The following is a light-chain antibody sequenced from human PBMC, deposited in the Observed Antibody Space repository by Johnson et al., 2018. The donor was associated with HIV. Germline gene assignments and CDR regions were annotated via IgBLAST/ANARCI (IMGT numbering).Light chain of an antibody. CDR3: GTWDISLSANV. V-gene: IGLV1-51*01. CDR2: DSY. CDR1: SSNIGNNY. J-gene: IGLJ1*01. Sequence: HSVLTQPPSVSAAPGQKVTISCSGSSSNIGNNYVSWYQHLPGTAPKLLIYDSYKRPSGIPDRFSGSKSGTSATLGITGLQTGDEADYYFGTWDISLSANVFGTGTKVTV.